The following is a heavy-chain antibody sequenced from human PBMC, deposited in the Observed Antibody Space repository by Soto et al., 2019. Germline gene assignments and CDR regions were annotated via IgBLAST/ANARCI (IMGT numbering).Heavy chain of an antibody. D-gene: IGHD4-17*01. J-gene: IGHJ4*02. V-gene: IGHV4-39*01. CDR1: GGSISSSSYY. CDR2: IYYSGST. CDR3: ARRLYGDYGLYFDY. Sequence: SETLSLTCTVSGGSISSSSYYWGWIRQPPGKGLEWIGSIYYSGSTYYNPSLKSRVTISVDTSKNQFSLKLSSVTAADTAVYYCARRLYGDYGLYFDYWGQGTLVT.